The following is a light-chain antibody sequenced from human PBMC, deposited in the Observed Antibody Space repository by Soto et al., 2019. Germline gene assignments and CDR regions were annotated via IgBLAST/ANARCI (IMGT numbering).Light chain of an antibody. CDR2: SAS. CDR3: QEYTGNSGLT. CDR1: QNIRSW. V-gene: IGKV1-5*03. Sequence: DIQMTQSPSTLSASVGDRVTITCRASQNIRSWLAWYQQKPGKAPELLIYSASGLESGVPSRFSGSGFGTEFTLTISSLQPDDLATYYCQEYTGNSGLTFGGGTKLEIK. J-gene: IGKJ4*01.